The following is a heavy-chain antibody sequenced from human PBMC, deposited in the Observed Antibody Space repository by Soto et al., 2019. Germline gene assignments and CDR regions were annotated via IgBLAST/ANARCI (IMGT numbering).Heavy chain of an antibody. V-gene: IGHV1-24*01. CDR3: ATGVWGSYRSLN. CDR2: FDPEDGET. J-gene: IGHJ4*02. D-gene: IGHD3-16*02. Sequence: ASVKVSCKVSGYTLTELSMHWVRQAPGKGLEWMGCFDPEDGETIYAQKFQGRVTMTEDTSTDTAYMELSSLRSEDTAVYYCATGVWGSYRSLNWGQGTLVTVSS. CDR1: GYTLTELS.